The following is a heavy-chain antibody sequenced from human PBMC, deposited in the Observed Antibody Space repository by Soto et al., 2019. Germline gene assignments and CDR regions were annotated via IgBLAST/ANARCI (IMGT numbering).Heavy chain of an antibody. CDR3: ARVLPSSGWYSYYYYYMDV. CDR2: IYYSGST. CDR1: GGSISSYY. Sequence: SETLSLTCTVSGGSISSYYWSWIRQPPGKGLEWIGYIYYSGSTNYNPSLKSRVTISVDTPKNQFSLKLISVTAADTAVYYCARVLPSSGWYSYYYYYMDVWGKGTTVTVSS. V-gene: IGHV4-59*01. J-gene: IGHJ6*03. D-gene: IGHD6-19*01.